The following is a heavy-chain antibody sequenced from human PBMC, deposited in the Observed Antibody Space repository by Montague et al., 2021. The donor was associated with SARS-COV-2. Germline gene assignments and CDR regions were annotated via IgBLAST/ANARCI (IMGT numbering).Heavy chain of an antibody. CDR3: ARDNPVLWFGETYAFDI. Sequence: SETLSLTCTVSGGPISSYYWSWIRQPAGKGLEWIGRIYTRGSTNYNPSLKSRVTMSVDTSKNQFSLKLSSVTAADTAVYYCARDNPVLWFGETYAFDIWGQGTMVTVSS. CDR2: IYTRGST. V-gene: IGHV4-4*07. CDR1: GGPISSYY. J-gene: IGHJ3*02. D-gene: IGHD3-10*01.